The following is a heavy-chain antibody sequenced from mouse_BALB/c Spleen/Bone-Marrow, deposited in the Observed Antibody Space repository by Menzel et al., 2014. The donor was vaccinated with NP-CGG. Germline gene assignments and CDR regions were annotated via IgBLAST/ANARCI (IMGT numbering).Heavy chain of an antibody. V-gene: IGHV1-82*01. J-gene: IGHJ2*01. CDR2: IYPGDGDT. D-gene: IGHD2-2*01. CDR1: GYAFSSSW. CDR3: ARWGVTSYYFDY. Sequence: LQESGPELMKPGASVKISCKASGYAFSSSWMNWVKQRPGQGLEWIGRIYPGDGDTNYNGKFKGKATLTADKSSSTAYMQLSSLTSVDSAVYFCARWGVTSYYFDYWGQGTTLTVSS.